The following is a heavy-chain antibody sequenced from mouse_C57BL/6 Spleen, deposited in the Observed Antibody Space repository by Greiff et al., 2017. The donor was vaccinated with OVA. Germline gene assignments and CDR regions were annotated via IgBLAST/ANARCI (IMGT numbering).Heavy chain of an antibody. Sequence: EVQRVESGPGLVKPSQSLSLTCSVTGYSITSGYYWNWIRQFPGNKLEWMGYISYDGSNNYNPSLKNRISITRDTSKNQFFLKLNSVTTEDTATYYCAREITTVVAPYYFDYWGQGTTLTVSS. CDR2: ISYDGSN. CDR3: AREITTVVAPYYFDY. D-gene: IGHD1-1*01. CDR1: GYSITSGYY. V-gene: IGHV3-6*01. J-gene: IGHJ2*01.